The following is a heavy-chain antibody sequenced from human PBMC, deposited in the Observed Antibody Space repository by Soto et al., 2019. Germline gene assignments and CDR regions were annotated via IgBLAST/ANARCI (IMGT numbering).Heavy chain of an antibody. J-gene: IGHJ4*02. CDR3: ARTSPDTALPHLFDY. CDR2: ISYDGSNK. V-gene: IGHV3-30-3*01. Sequence: ALRLSCAASGFTFSSYAMHWVRQAPGKGLEWVAVISYDGSNKYYADSVKGRFTISRDNSKNTLYLQMNSLRAEDTAVYYCARTSPDTALPHLFDYWGQGTLVTVSS. D-gene: IGHD5-18*01. CDR1: GFTFSSYA.